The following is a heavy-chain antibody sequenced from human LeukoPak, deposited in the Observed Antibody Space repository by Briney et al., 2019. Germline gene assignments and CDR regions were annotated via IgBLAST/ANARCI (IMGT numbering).Heavy chain of an antibody. Sequence: GGSPRLSCAASRFTFRNYGMRWVRQAPGKGLEWVSTIGSSGYSTYYADSVKGRFTISRDNSKNTLYLQMNSLRAEDTAVYYCAKLLVEGYKNAMDVLGQGTTVTVYS. V-gene: IGHV3-23*01. J-gene: IGHJ6*02. CDR2: IGSSGYST. CDR1: RFTFRNYG. D-gene: IGHD5-24*01. CDR3: AKLLVEGYKNAMDV.